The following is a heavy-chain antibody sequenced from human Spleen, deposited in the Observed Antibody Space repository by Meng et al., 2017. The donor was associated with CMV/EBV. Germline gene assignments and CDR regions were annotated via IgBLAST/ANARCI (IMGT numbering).Heavy chain of an antibody. CDR3: ARDLRAARPLYYYGMDV. V-gene: IGHV3-30-3*01. CDR1: GFTFSSYA. Sequence: GESLKISCAASGFTFSSYAMHWVRQAPGKGLEWVAVISYDGSNKYYADSVKGRFTISRDNSKNTLYLQMNSLRAEDTAVYYCARDLRAARPLYYYGMDVWGQGTTVTVSS. J-gene: IGHJ6*02. CDR2: ISYDGSNK. D-gene: IGHD6-6*01.